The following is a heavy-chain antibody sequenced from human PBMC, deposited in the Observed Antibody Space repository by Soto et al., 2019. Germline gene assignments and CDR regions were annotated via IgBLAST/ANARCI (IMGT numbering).Heavy chain of an antibody. CDR2: IIPMYGPA. D-gene: IGHD3-10*01. V-gene: IGHV1-69*01. CDR1: GGTFSSYA. Sequence: QVQLVQSGAEVKKPGASVKVSCKASGGTFSSYAIHWVRQAPGQGLEWMGGIIPMYGPAKYAQRFQGRVTITADESTTTVYMELTSLTSHDTAVYYCARVTSMVRGVIDNWFDPWGHGTLVTVSS. J-gene: IGHJ5*02. CDR3: ARVTSMVRGVIDNWFDP.